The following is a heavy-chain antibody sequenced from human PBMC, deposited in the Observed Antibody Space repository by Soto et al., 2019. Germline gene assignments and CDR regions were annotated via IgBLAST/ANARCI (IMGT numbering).Heavy chain of an antibody. J-gene: IGHJ6*02. D-gene: IGHD6-13*01. Sequence: PSETLSLTCTVSGGSISSSSYYWGWIRQPPGKGLEWIGSIYYSGSTYYNPSLKSRVTISVDTSKNQFSLKLSSVTAADTAVYYCASTAAAGRRGYGMDVWGQGTTVTVSS. CDR2: IYYSGST. V-gene: IGHV4-39*01. CDR1: GGSISSSSYY. CDR3: ASTAAAGRRGYGMDV.